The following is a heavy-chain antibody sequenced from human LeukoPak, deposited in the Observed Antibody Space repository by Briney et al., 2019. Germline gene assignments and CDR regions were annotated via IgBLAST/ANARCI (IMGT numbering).Heavy chain of an antibody. CDR1: GFTFSGSA. CDR3: TRHSFPPLIGTTVVID. Sequence: GGSLRLSCAASGFTFSGSAMHWVRQASGKGLEWVGRIRSKANSYATAYAASVKGRFTISRDDSKNTAYLQMNSLKTEDTAVYYCTRHSFPPLIGTTVVIDWGQGTLVTVSS. J-gene: IGHJ4*02. D-gene: IGHD2-21*01. V-gene: IGHV3-73*01. CDR2: IRSKANSYAT.